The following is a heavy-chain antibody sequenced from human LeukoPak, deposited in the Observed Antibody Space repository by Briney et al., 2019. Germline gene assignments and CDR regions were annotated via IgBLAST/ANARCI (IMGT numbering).Heavy chain of an antibody. Sequence: GASVKVSCKASGYTFTSYDINWVRQAPGQGLEWMGRINPKSGGTNYAQNFQGRVAMTGDTSINTAYMELSRLRSDDTAVYYCARSYDSSGYYSGQVWGQGTLVTVSS. J-gene: IGHJ4*02. CDR2: INPKSGGT. CDR1: GYTFTSYD. D-gene: IGHD3-22*01. CDR3: ARSYDSSGYYSGQV. V-gene: IGHV1-2*06.